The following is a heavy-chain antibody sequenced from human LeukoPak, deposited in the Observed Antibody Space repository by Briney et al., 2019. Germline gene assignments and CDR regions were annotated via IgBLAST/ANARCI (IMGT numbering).Heavy chain of an antibody. V-gene: IGHV4-34*01. J-gene: IGHJ2*01. CDR3: ARDLRWKAAGYFDL. Sequence: SETLSLTCAVYGGSFSGYYWSWIRQPPGKGLEWIGEINHSGSTNYNPSLKSRVTISVDTSKNQFSLKLSSVTAADTAVYYCARDLRWKAAGYFDLWGRGTLVTVS. CDR1: GGSFSGYY. CDR2: INHSGST. D-gene: IGHD1-1*01.